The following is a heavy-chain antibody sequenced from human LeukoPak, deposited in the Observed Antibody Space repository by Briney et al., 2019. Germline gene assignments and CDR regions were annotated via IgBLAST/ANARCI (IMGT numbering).Heavy chain of an antibody. J-gene: IGHJ1*01. Sequence: AGGSLRLSCAASRFTFSSYAMSWVRQAPGKGLEWVSAISGSGGSAYYADSVKGRFTISRDNSKNTLYLQMNSLRAEDTAVYYCAKFRDILTGHEYFQHWGQGTLVTVSS. D-gene: IGHD3-9*01. CDR1: RFTFSSYA. V-gene: IGHV3-23*01. CDR3: AKFRDILTGHEYFQH. CDR2: ISGSGGSA.